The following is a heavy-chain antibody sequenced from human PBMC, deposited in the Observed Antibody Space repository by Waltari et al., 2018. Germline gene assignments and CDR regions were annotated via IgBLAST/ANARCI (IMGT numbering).Heavy chain of an antibody. CDR2: IIPIFGTA. D-gene: IGHD4-17*01. CDR3: ASPRVGPGDGDYAFDY. CDR1: GGTFSSYA. V-gene: IGHV1-69*05. J-gene: IGHJ4*02. Sequence: QVQLVQSGAEVKKPGSSVKVSCKASGGTFSSYAISWVRQATGQGLEWMGGIIPIFGTANYAQKFQGRVTITTDESTSTAYMELSSLRSEDTAVYYCASPRVGPGDGDYAFDYWGQGTLVTVSS.